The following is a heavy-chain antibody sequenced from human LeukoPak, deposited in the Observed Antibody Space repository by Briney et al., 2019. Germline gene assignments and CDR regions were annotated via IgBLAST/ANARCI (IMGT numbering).Heavy chain of an antibody. D-gene: IGHD1-7*01. V-gene: IGHV4-59*05. Sequence: GSLRLSCAASGFTFSSYSMNWIRQPPGKGLEWIGSIYYSGSTYYNPSLKSRVTISVDTSKNQFSLKLSSVTAADTAVYYCGCESLNYYFDYWGQGTLVTVSS. J-gene: IGHJ4*02. CDR1: GFTFSSYS. CDR2: IYYSGST. CDR3: GCESLNYYFDY.